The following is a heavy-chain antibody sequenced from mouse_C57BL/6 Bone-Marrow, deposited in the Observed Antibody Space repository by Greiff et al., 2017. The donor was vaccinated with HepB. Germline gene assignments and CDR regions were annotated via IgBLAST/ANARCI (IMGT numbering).Heavy chain of an antibody. J-gene: IGHJ2*01. D-gene: IGHD1-3*01. Sequence: EVQLQESGAELVRPGASVKLSCTASGFNIKDDYMHWVKQRPEQGLEWIGWIDPENGDTEYASKFQGKATITADTSSNTAYLQLSSLTSEDTAVYYCTTMSGSYLDYWGQGTTLTVSS. V-gene: IGHV14-4*01. CDR1: GFNIKDDY. CDR3: TTMSGSYLDY. CDR2: IDPENGDT.